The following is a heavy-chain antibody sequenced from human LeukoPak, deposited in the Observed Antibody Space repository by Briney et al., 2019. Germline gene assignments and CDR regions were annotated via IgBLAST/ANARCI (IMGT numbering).Heavy chain of an antibody. V-gene: IGHV3-30*02. CDR1: GFTFNRYA. CDR3: AKAYSTYSFGYPDAFDL. Sequence: GGSLRLSCVASGFTFNRYAMLWVRQAPGKGLEWVTFIRYDESEKYYVDSVKGRFSVSRDNFKSTLYLQMSSLRVEDTARYYCAKAYSTYSFGYPDAFDLWGHGTMVIVSS. CDR2: IRYDESEK. D-gene: IGHD4-11*01. J-gene: IGHJ3*01.